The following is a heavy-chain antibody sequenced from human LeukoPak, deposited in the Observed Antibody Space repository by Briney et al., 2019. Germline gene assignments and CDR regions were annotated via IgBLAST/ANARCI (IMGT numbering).Heavy chain of an antibody. V-gene: IGHV4-59*11. Sequence: AETLSLTCTASGCSISSHYWSWIRQPPGKGLEWVGYIYYSGSTNYNPSLKSRVTISVDKSKNHSSLQLSSVTAADTAVYYCARVYCSSTSCYFSGLDAFDIWGQGTMVTVSS. J-gene: IGHJ3*02. CDR3: ARVYCSSTSCYFSGLDAFDI. CDR2: IYYSGST. CDR1: GCSISSHY. D-gene: IGHD2-2*01.